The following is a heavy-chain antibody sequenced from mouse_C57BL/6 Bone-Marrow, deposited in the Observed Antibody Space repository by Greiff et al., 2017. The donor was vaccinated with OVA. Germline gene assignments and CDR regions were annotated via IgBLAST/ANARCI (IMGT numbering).Heavy chain of an antibody. V-gene: IGHV1-64*01. J-gene: IGHJ4*01. CDR3: AREGAYDYYAMDY. CDR1: GYTFTSYW. D-gene: IGHD3-3*01. Sequence: QVQLQQPGAELVKPGASVKLSCKASGYTFTSYWMHWVKQRPGQGLEWIGMIDPNSGSTNYNEKFKSKATLTVDKSSSTAYLQLSSLTSEDSAVYYCAREGAYDYYAMDYWGQGTSVTVSS. CDR2: IDPNSGST.